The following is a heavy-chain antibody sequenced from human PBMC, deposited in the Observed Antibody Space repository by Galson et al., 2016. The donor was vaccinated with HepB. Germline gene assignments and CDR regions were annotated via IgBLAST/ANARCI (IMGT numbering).Heavy chain of an antibody. V-gene: IGHV1-46*01. CDR1: GYTFTGYY. CDR3: ARNAMYCSSTSCSTYYFDY. CDR2: INPSGGST. D-gene: IGHD2-2*01. J-gene: IGHJ4*02. Sequence: SVKVSCKASGYTFTGYYMHWVRQAPGQGLEWMGIINPSGGSTSYAQKFQGRVTMTRDTSTSTVYMELSSLRSEDTAVYYCARNAMYCSSTSCSTYYFDYWGKGTLVTVSS.